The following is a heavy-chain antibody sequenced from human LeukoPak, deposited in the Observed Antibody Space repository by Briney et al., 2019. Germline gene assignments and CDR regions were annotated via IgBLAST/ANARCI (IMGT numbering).Heavy chain of an antibody. V-gene: IGHV1-69*13. Sequence: ASVKVSCNASGGTFSSYAISWVRQAPGQGLEWMGVIIPIFGTANYAQKFQGRVTITADESTSTAYMELSSLRSEDTAVYYCARDPILEAWGQGTLVIVSS. CDR1: GGTFSSYA. CDR3: ARDPILEA. J-gene: IGHJ5*02. CDR2: IIPIFGTA.